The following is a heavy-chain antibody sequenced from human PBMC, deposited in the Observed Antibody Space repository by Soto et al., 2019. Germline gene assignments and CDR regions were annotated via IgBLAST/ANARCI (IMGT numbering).Heavy chain of an antibody. CDR1: GFTFSSYS. Sequence: GGSLRLSCAASGFTFSSYSMNWVRRAPGKGLEWVSSISSSSSYIYYADSVKGRFTISRDNAKNSLYLQMNSLRAEDTAVYYCARDGYDILTGYYSGSDYWGQGTLVTVSS. D-gene: IGHD3-9*01. CDR3: ARDGYDILTGYYSGSDY. J-gene: IGHJ4*02. CDR2: ISSSSSYI. V-gene: IGHV3-21*01.